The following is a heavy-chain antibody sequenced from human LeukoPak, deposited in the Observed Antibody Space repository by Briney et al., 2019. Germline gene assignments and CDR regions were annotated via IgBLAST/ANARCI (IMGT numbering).Heavy chain of an antibody. CDR3: VKDISGGSSRYSWTPGD. CDR2: ISWNSGSI. Sequence: PGGSLRLSCAASGFTFDDYAMHWVRQAPGKGLEWVSGISWNSGSIGYADSVKGRFTISRDNAKNSLYLQMNSLRAEDTALYYCVKDISGGSSRYSWTPGDWGQGTLVTVSS. V-gene: IGHV3-9*01. J-gene: IGHJ4*02. D-gene: IGHD6-13*01. CDR1: GFTFDDYA.